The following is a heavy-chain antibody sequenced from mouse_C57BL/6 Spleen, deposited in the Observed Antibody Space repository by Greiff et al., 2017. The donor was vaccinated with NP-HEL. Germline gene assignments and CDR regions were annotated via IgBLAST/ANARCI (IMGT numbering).Heavy chain of an antibody. CDR3: ASEGYGSSSFAY. CDR1: GYTFTSYW. V-gene: IGHV1-64*01. J-gene: IGHJ3*01. Sequence: VQLQQSGAELVKPGASVKLSCKASGYTFTSYWMHWVKQRPGQGLEWIGMIHPNSGSTNYNEKFQSKATLTVDKSSSTAYMQLSSLTSEYSAVYYCASEGYGSSSFAYWGQGTLVTVSA. CDR2: IHPNSGST. D-gene: IGHD1-1*01.